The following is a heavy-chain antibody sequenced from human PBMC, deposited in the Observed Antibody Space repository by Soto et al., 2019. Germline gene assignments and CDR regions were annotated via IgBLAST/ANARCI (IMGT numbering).Heavy chain of an antibody. CDR3: AREENCSDGICYSEYFHR. D-gene: IGHD2-15*01. CDR1: GYIFTAYS. CDR2: VNPSGGST. J-gene: IGHJ1*01. Sequence: ASVKVSCKASGYIFTAYSMHWVRQAPGQGLEWMGVVNPSGGSTNYAQKFQGRITMTRDTSTSTVYMDLSSLTSEDTAVYYCAREENCSDGICYSEYFHRWGQGTLVTVSS. V-gene: IGHV1-46*01.